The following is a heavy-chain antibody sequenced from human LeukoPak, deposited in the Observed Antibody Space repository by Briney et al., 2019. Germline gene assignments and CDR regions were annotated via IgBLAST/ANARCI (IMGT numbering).Heavy chain of an antibody. CDR1: GFTFSSYE. J-gene: IGHJ2*01. CDR2: ISSSGSTM. Sequence: GGSLRLSCAASGFTFSSYEMNWVRQAPGKGLEWVSYISSSGSTMYCADSVKGRFTISRDNAKNSLYLQMNSLRAEDTAVYYCAKVRPPFDLWGRGTLVTVSS. V-gene: IGHV3-48*03. CDR3: AKVRPPFDL.